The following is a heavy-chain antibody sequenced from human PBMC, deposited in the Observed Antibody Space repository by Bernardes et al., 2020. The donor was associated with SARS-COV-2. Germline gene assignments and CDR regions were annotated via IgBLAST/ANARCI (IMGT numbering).Heavy chain of an antibody. CDR3: ARDGQLTPYSMDV. V-gene: IGHV3-48*04. CDR1: GFAFNIYS. D-gene: IGHD3-9*01. CDR2: ISADSLTI. Sequence: GGSLRLSCAASGFAFNIYSMSWVRQTPGKGLEWISYISADSLTIYLADSVNWRFSISRDNAKNSLYLQMNSLRVEDTAVYYCARDGQLTPYSMDVWGQGTTVTVSS. J-gene: IGHJ6*02.